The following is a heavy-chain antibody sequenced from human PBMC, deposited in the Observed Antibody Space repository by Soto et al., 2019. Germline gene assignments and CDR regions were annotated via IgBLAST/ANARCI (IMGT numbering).Heavy chain of an antibody. Sequence: QVQLVQSGAEVKKPGASVKVSCKASGYTFTSYGISWVRQAPGQGHEWMGWISAYNGNTNYAQKLQGRVTLTTDTSTSTAYMGLRSLRSDDTAVYYCASESRGIYYDILTGYPLAYYYYMDVRGKGTTVTVSS. D-gene: IGHD3-9*01. CDR2: ISAYNGNT. CDR1: GYTFTSYG. J-gene: IGHJ6*03. CDR3: ASESRGIYYDILTGYPLAYYYYMDV. V-gene: IGHV1-18*01.